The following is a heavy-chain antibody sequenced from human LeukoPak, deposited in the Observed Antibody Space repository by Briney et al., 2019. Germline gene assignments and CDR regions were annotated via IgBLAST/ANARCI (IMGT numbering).Heavy chain of an antibody. V-gene: IGHV4-31*11. CDR3: ARDIVVVPAGIQKSHWFDP. D-gene: IGHD2-2*02. Sequence: SQTLSLTCAVSGGSISSGGYSWSWIRQHPGKGLEWIGYIYYSGSTYYNPSLKSRVTISVDTSKNQFSLKLSSVTAADTAVYYCARDIVVVPAGIQKSHWFDPWGQGTLVTVSS. CDR2: IYYSGST. J-gene: IGHJ5*02. CDR1: GGSISSGGYS.